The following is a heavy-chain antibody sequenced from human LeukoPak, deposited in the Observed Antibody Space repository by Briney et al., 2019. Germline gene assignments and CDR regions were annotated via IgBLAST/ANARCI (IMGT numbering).Heavy chain of an antibody. CDR3: AKDRDSSSWYLDY. Sequence: GRSLRLSCAASGFTFSSYGMHWVRQAPGKGLEWVAVISYDGSNKYYADSVKGRFTISRDNSKNTLYLQMNSLRAEDTAVYYCAKDRDSSSWYLDYWGQGTLATVSS. J-gene: IGHJ4*02. D-gene: IGHD6-13*01. V-gene: IGHV3-30*18. CDR1: GFTFSSYG. CDR2: ISYDGSNK.